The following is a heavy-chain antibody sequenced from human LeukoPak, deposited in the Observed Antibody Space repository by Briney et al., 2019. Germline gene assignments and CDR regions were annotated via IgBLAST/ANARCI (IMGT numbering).Heavy chain of an antibody. CDR2: ISAYNGNT. J-gene: IGHJ6*02. CDR1: GYTFNSFG. V-gene: IGHV1-18*01. D-gene: IGHD2-15*01. Sequence: GASVKVSRKASGYTFNSFGISWVRQAPGQGLEWMGWISAYNGNTHYPGKLQGRLTMTTDTSTSTAYMELRSLRSDDTAIYYCARDTVMMVGSYYYGKDVWGQGTTVTVSS. CDR3: ARDTVMMVGSYYYGKDV.